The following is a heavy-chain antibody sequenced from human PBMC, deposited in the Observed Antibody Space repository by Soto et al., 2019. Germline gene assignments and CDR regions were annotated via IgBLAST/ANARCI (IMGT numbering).Heavy chain of an antibody. V-gene: IGHV3-30-3*01. CDR2: ISYDGSNK. Sequence: PGGSLRLSCAASVFPFSSYAMHWVRQAPGKGLEWVAVISYDGSNKYYADSVKGRFTISRDNSKNTLYLQMNSLRAEDTAVYYCARDAQWLAPFDYWGQGTLVTVSS. CDR3: ARDAQWLAPFDY. CDR1: VFPFSSYA. J-gene: IGHJ4*02. D-gene: IGHD6-19*01.